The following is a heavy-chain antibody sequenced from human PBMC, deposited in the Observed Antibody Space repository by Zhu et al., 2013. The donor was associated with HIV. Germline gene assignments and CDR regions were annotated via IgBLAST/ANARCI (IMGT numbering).Heavy chain of an antibody. CDR2: IYSSGST. J-gene: IGHJ6*03. Sequence: VQLQESGPGLVKPSETLSLTCTVSGDSISSSRYYWGWIRQPPGKGLEWIGSIYSSGSTFYNPSLKSRVTISVDTSKNQFSLRLTSVTAADTAVYYCARETVAGFYYMDVWGKGTTVTVSS. V-gene: IGHV4-39*07. CDR1: GDSISSSRYY. CDR3: ARETVAGFYYMDV. D-gene: IGHD4-17*01.